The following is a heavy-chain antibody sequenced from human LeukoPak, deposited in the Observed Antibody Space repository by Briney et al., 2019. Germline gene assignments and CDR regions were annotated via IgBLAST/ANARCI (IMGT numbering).Heavy chain of an antibody. CDR3: ARVPYYYDSSGLDY. CDR1: GGSFSGYY. V-gene: IGHV4-34*01. CDR2: INHSGST. Sequence: SETLSLTCAVYGGSFSGYYWSWIRQPPGKGLEWIGEINHSGSTNYNPSLKSRVTISVDTSKNQFSLKLSSVTAADTAVYYCARVPYYYDSSGLDYWGQGTLVTVSS. J-gene: IGHJ4*02. D-gene: IGHD3-22*01.